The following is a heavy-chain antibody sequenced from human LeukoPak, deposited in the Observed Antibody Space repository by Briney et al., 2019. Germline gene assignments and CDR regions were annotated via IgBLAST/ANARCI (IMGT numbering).Heavy chain of an antibody. D-gene: IGHD4-11*01. CDR3: ARTVRDTTTVRLTPSYYYHMDV. CDR1: GDSLTNDY. Sequence: SGTLSLTCAVSGDSLTNDYWTWIRQPPGKGLEWVGFIHNNGNNKYNPSPKSRVTISLDTSKKQFSLKLSSVTAADTAVYYCARTVRDTTTVRLTPSYYYHMDVWGKGTSVIVSS. V-gene: IGHV4-59*01. J-gene: IGHJ6*03. CDR2: IHNNGNN.